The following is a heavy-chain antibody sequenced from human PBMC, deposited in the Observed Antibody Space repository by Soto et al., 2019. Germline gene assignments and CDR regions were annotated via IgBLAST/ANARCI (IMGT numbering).Heavy chain of an antibody. D-gene: IGHD4-17*01. CDR2: TYFTDVK. CDR3: AHLRYGDYMGTRVFDY. CDR1: LFSPRSSGVG. Sequence: HITLKESRPTLVKTTQTLTLTCTFSLFSPRSSGVGVGWSRQPPGKALVWLALTYFTDVKRYSPSLKSRLTITKDTPKNQVVLTMTNMDPVDTATYYCAHLRYGDYMGTRVFDYWGQGTLVTVSS. V-gene: IGHV2-5*01. J-gene: IGHJ4*02.